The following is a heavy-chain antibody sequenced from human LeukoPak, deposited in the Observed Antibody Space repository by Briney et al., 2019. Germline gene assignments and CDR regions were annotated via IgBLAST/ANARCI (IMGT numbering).Heavy chain of an antibody. Sequence: SETLSLTCTVSGGSISSSSYYWGWLRQPPGKGLEWVGSIYYSGSTYYNPSLKRRVTISVDTSKHQFSLKLSSVTAADTAVYYCARRLLWFGPPDVWGQGTTVTVSS. CDR1: GGSISSSSYY. CDR3: ARRLLWFGPPDV. V-gene: IGHV4-39*01. D-gene: IGHD3-10*01. CDR2: IYYSGST. J-gene: IGHJ6*02.